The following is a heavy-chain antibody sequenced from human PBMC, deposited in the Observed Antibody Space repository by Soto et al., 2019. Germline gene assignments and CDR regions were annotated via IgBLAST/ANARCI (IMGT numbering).Heavy chain of an antibody. CDR3: ARGALGYCSGGSGRYRFPYYGMDV. J-gene: IGHJ6*02. V-gene: IGHV3-33*01. Sequence: GGSLRLSCAASGFTFSSYGMHWVRQAPGKGLEWVAVIWYDGSNKYYADSVKGRFTISRDNSKNTLYLQMNSLRAEDTAVYYCARGALGYCSGGSGRYRFPYYGMDVWGQGTTVTVSS. CDR1: GFTFSSYG. D-gene: IGHD2-15*01. CDR2: IWYDGSNK.